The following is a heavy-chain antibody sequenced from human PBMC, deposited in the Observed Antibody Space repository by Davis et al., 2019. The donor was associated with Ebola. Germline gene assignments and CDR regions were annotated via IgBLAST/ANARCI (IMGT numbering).Heavy chain of an antibody. D-gene: IGHD3-10*01. Sequence: SETLSLTCAVYGGSFSGYYWSWIRQPPGKGLEWIGEINHSGSTNYNPSLKSRVTISVDTSKNQFSLKLSSVTAADTAVYYCARELLWGVVGYWGQGTLVTVSS. CDR2: INHSGST. J-gene: IGHJ4*02. CDR3: ARELLWGVVGY. CDR1: GGSFSGYY. V-gene: IGHV4-34*01.